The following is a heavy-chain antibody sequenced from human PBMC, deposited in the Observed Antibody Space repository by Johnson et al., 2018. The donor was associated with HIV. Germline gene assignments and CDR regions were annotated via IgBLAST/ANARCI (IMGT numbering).Heavy chain of an antibody. CDR3: TTDLYGYRSSSSDAFDI. V-gene: IGHV3-15*01. CDR1: GFTFSNAW. Sequence: VQLVESGGGLVKPGGSLRLPCAASGFTFSNAWMTWVRQAPGKGLEWVGRIKSKSDGGTTDYAAPVKGRFTISRDDSKNTLYLQMNSLKTEDTAVYYCTTDLYGYRSSSSDAFDIWGQGTMVTVSS. CDR2: IKSKSDGGTT. D-gene: IGHD6-6*01. J-gene: IGHJ3*02.